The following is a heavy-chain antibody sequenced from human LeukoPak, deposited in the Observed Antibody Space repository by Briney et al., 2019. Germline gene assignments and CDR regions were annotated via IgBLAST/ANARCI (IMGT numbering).Heavy chain of an antibody. J-gene: IGHJ6*03. CDR2: ISSSSSYI. V-gene: IGHV3-21*04. CDR1: GFTFSSYW. CDR3: AKDYRGYSSGWYSGRYYYYYMDV. Sequence: MAGGSLRLSCAASGFTFSSYWMSWVRQAPGKGLEWVSSISSSSSYIYYADSVKGRFTISRDNAKNSLYLQMNSLRAEDTAVYYCAKDYRGYSSGWYSGRYYYYYMDVWGKGTTVTISS. D-gene: IGHD6-19*01.